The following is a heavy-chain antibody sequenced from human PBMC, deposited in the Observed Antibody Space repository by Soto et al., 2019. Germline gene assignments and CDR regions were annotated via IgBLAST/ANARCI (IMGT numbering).Heavy chain of an antibody. Sequence: PGGSLRLSCAASGFPSSDNYRSWIRQPPGKGLEWLSYISSSSNTIYYADSVKGRFTISRDNAKNSLYLQMNSLRAEDTAVYYCATGEGSWYGSFDYWGQGTLVTVSS. CDR3: ATGEGSWYGSFDY. D-gene: IGHD6-13*01. CDR2: ISSSSNTI. CDR1: GFPSSDNY. J-gene: IGHJ4*02. V-gene: IGHV3-11*01.